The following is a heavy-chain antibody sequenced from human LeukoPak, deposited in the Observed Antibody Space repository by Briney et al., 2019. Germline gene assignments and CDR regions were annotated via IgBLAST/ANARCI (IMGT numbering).Heavy chain of an antibody. J-gene: IGHJ5*02. D-gene: IGHD3-3*01. Sequence: ASVKVSCKASGYTFTSYGISWVRQAPGQGLEWMGWISAYNGNTNYAQKLQGRVTMTTDTSTSTAYMELRSLRSDDTAVYYCARGDYDFWSGYYYWFDPWGQGTLVTVSS. CDR3: ARGDYDFWSGYYYWFDP. V-gene: IGHV1-18*01. CDR2: ISAYNGNT. CDR1: GYTFTSYG.